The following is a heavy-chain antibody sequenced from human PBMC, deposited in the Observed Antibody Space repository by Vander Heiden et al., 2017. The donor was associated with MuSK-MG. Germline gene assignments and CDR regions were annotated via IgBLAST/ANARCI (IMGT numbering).Heavy chain of an antibody. Sequence: GFVFSARGMQWVRQAPGKGLEWVAVIFNNGNTHYSDAVRGRFTIARDNSRNTLYLQMSSLRVEDTAVYYCATDYTTRGWSDFWGQGTLVTVSP. V-gene: IGHV3-33*01. D-gene: IGHD6-19*01. CDR1: GFVFSARG. CDR2: IFNNGNT. J-gene: IGHJ4*02. CDR3: ATDYTTRGWSDF.